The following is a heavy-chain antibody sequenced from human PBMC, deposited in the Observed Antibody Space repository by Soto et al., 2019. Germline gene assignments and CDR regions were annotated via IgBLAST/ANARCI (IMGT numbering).Heavy chain of an antibody. D-gene: IGHD3-3*01. CDR3: ARHRGRITIFGVAYHYYGMDV. CDR2: IIPIFGTA. Sequence: SVKVSCKASGGTFSSYAISWVRQAPGQGLEWMGGIIPIFGTANYAQKFQGRVTITADESTSTAYMELSSLRSEDTAVYYCARHRGRITIFGVAYHYYGMDVWGQGTTVTVSS. J-gene: IGHJ6*02. V-gene: IGHV1-69*13. CDR1: GGTFSSYA.